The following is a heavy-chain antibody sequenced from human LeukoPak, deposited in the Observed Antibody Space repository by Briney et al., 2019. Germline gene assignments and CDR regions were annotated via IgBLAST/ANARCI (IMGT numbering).Heavy chain of an antibody. V-gene: IGHV4-4*02. CDR1: GGSISSSNW. J-gene: IGHJ4*02. CDR3: RFGELLYDYFDY. CDR2: IYHSGST. D-gene: IGHD3-10*01. Sequence: PSGTLSLTCAVSGGSISSSNWWSWVRRPPGKGLEWIGEIYHSGSTNYNPSLKSQVTISVDKSKNQFSLKLSSVTAADTAVYYCRFGELLYDYFDYWGQGTLVTVSS.